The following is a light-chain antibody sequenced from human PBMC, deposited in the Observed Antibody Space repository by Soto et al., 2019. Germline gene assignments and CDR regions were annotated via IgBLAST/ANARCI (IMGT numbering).Light chain of an antibody. V-gene: IGKV3-11*01. CDR3: QHRSNWPLT. CDR1: QSISSY. Sequence: EIVLTQSPATLSLSPVERATLSCRASQSISSYLGWYQQKPGQAPRLLFYDASNRATGIPARFSGSGSGTDFTLTISSLEPQDFAVYYCQHRSNWPLTFGGGTKVKNK. J-gene: IGKJ4*01. CDR2: DAS.